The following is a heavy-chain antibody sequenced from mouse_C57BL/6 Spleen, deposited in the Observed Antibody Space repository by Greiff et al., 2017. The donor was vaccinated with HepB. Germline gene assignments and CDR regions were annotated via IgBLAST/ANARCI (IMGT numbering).Heavy chain of an antibody. V-gene: IGHV1-82*01. CDR2: IYPGDGDT. CDR3: ARVTAQATFDY. D-gene: IGHD3-2*02. Sequence: QVQLKQSGPELVKPGASVKISCKASGYAFSSSWMNWVKQRPGKGLEWIGRIYPGDGDTNYNGKFKGKATLTADKSSSTAYMQLSSLTSEDSAVYFCARVTAQATFDYWGQGTTLTVSS. J-gene: IGHJ2*01. CDR1: GYAFSSSW.